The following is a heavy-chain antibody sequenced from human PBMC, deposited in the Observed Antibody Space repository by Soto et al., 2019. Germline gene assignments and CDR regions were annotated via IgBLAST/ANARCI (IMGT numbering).Heavy chain of an antibody. CDR3: GKGRSYYYYYGVDV. J-gene: IGHJ6*02. Sequence: GGSLRLSCVASGFTFSSYGMHWVRQAPGKGLEWVAVIAYDGSNKYYADSVKGRFTISRDNSKNTLYLQMNSLRAEDTAVYYCGKGRSYYYYYGVDVWGQGTTVTSP. D-gene: IGHD1-26*01. V-gene: IGHV3-30*18. CDR1: GFTFSSYG. CDR2: IAYDGSNK.